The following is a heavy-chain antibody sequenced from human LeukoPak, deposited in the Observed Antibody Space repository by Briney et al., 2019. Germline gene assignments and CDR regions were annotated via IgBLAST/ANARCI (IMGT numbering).Heavy chain of an antibody. Sequence: GGSLRLSCAASGFTFDDYAMHWVRQAPGKGLEWVSGISWNSGRIGYADSVKGRFTISRDNAKNSLYLQMNSLRAEDTALYYCAKDLGCGGDCYSDAFDIWGQGTMVTVSS. CDR1: GFTFDDYA. CDR2: ISWNSGRI. V-gene: IGHV3-9*01. D-gene: IGHD2-21*02. CDR3: AKDLGCGGDCYSDAFDI. J-gene: IGHJ3*02.